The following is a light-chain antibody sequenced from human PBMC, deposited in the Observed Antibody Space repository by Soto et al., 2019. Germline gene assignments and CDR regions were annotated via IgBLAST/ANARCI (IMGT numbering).Light chain of an antibody. Sequence: QSVLTQPPSVSGAPGQRVTISCTGSTTNIGAGYEVHWYQQRPGTAPKLLVSGHNIRPSGVPDRFYGSKSGTSASLAISGLQSEDEADYYCASWDDSLNAQGVFGSGTKVTVL. V-gene: IGLV1-40*01. CDR1: TTNIGAGYE. CDR2: GHN. CDR3: ASWDDSLNAQGV. J-gene: IGLJ1*01.